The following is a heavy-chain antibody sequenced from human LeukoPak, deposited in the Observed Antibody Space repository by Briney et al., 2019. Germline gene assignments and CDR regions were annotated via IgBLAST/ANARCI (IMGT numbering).Heavy chain of an antibody. V-gene: IGHV4-34*01. D-gene: IGHD3-10*01. Sequence: SETLSLTCAVDGVSFSGYYWSWLRQPPGKGLEWLGEINHSGSTNYNPSLKSRVTISVDTSKNQFSLKLSSVTAADTADYCCARFMVRGVTLRAFDIWGQGTMVTVSS. CDR2: INHSGST. CDR1: GVSFSGYY. CDR3: ARFMVRGVTLRAFDI. J-gene: IGHJ3*02.